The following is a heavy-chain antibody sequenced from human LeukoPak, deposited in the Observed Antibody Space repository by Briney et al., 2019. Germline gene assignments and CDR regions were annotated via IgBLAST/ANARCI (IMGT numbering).Heavy chain of an antibody. J-gene: IGHJ4*02. Sequence: ASVKVSCKTSGYTFTNYFLHWVRRAPGQRLEWMGIINPIGGTTTYAEKFQGRVDMTADTSTTTVYMEVISLRSEDTAVYYCAREGWTTGPLFDYWGQGSLVTVSS. CDR3: AREGWTTGPLFDY. V-gene: IGHV1-46*01. D-gene: IGHD2-8*02. CDR1: GYTFTNYF. CDR2: INPIGGTT.